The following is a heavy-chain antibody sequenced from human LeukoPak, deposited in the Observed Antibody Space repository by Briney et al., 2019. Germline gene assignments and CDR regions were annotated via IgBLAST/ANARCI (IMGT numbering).Heavy chain of an antibody. CDR1: GFTFSSYA. CDR3: AKGQKAVAGIWFDP. CDR2: ISGSGVGT. Sequence: GGSLRLSCAASGFTFSSYALSWVRQAPGKGLEWVSGISGSGVGTYYADSVKGRLTISRDNSKNTLYLQMNSLRAEDTAVYYCAKGQKAVAGIWFDPWGQGTLVTVSS. V-gene: IGHV3-23*01. D-gene: IGHD6-19*01. J-gene: IGHJ5*02.